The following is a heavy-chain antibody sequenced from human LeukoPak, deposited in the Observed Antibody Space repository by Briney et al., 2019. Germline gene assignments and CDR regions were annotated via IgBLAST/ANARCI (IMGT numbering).Heavy chain of an antibody. CDR2: VEHDGSRT. CDR1: GFTFTSYW. CDR3: ATDLG. D-gene: IGHD4-17*01. V-gene: IGHV3-74*01. Sequence: PGGSLRLSCAASGFTFTSYWMHWVRQPPGKGLVWVSRVEHDGSRTAYADSVTGRFTISRDNARNMVYLQMNSLRAEDTAVYYCATDLGWGQGTLVIVSS. J-gene: IGHJ4*02.